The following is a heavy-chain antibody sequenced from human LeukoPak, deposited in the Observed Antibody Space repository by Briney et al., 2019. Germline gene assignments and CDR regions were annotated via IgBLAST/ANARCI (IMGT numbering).Heavy chain of an antibody. D-gene: IGHD3-22*01. Sequence: SETLSLPCTVSGGSISSYYWSWIRQPPGKGLEWIGYIYYSGSTNYNTSLKSRVTISVDTSKNQFSLRLSSVTAADTAVYYCARLTSNSSGYYFLDYWGQGTLVTVSS. V-gene: IGHV4-59*01. J-gene: IGHJ4*02. CDR3: ARLTSNSSGYYFLDY. CDR1: GGSISSYY. CDR2: IYYSGST.